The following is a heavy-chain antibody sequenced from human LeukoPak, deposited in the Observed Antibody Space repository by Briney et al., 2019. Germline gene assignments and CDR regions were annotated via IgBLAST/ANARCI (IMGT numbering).Heavy chain of an antibody. J-gene: IGHJ4*02. V-gene: IGHV3-20*04. CDR3: ARDRYSSSSFDY. CDR2: INWNGGST. D-gene: IGHD6-6*01. CDR1: GFTSDDYG. Sequence: PGGSLRLSCAASGFTSDDYGMSWVRQAPGKGLEWVSGINWNGGSTGYADSVKGRFTISRDNAKNSLYLQMNSLRAEDTALYYCARDRYSSSSFDYWGQGTLVTVSS.